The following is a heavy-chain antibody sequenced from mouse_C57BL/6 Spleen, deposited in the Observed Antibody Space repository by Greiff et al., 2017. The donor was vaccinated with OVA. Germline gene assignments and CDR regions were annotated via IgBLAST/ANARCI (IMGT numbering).Heavy chain of an antibody. V-gene: IGHV5-16*01. D-gene: IGHD2-5*01. Sequence: EVKLMESEGGLVQPGSSMKLSCTASGFTFSDYYIAWVRQVPEKGLEWVANINYDGSSTYYLDSLKSRFIISRDNAKNILYLQMSSLKSEDTATYYCARDQSNYRYFDVWGTGTTVTVSS. CDR3: ARDQSNYRYFDV. J-gene: IGHJ1*03. CDR2: INYDGSST. CDR1: GFTFSDYY.